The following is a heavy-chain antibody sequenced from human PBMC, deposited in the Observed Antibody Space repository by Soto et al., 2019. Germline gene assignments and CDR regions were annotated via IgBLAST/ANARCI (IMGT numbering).Heavy chain of an antibody. CDR1: SGSISSGGYS. CDR2: TYQSGSA. V-gene: IGHV4-30-2*06. CDR3: ARDYYGMDV. J-gene: IGHJ6*02. Sequence: QLQESGSGLVKPSQTLSLTCTVSSGSISSGGYSWTWIRQSPGKGLEWIGYTYQSGSAYYNPSLTSRVTISVDRSKNQFSLNLTSVTAADTAVYYCARDYYGMDVWGQGTTVTVSS.